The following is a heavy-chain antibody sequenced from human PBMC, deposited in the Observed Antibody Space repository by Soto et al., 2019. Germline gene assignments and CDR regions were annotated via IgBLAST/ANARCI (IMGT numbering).Heavy chain of an antibody. J-gene: IGHJ6*02. Sequence: GGSLRLSCLASGFTFSRYWMHWVRQAPGKGLVWVSRINTDKSTLTYADSVEGRFTISRDNAKNTLYLQMNSLRAEDTAVYYCAKPSQGALYYYGMNVWGQGTTVTVSS. CDR2: INTDKSTL. V-gene: IGHV3-74*03. CDR1: GFTFSRYW. CDR3: AKPSQGALYYYGMNV.